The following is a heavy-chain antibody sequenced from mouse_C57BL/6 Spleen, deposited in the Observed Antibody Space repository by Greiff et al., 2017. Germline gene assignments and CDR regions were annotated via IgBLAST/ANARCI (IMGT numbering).Heavy chain of an antibody. D-gene: IGHD2-3*01. Sequence: QVQLQQPGAELVMPGASVKLSCKASGYTFTSYWLHWVKQGPGQGLEWIGEIDPSDSYTNYNQKFKGKSTLPVDKSSSTAYVQLSSMTAEASAVYCCARWGYDTFDYWGQGTTLTVSS. CDR1: GYTFTSYW. CDR2: IDPSDSYT. CDR3: ARWGYDTFDY. V-gene: IGHV1-69*01. J-gene: IGHJ2*01.